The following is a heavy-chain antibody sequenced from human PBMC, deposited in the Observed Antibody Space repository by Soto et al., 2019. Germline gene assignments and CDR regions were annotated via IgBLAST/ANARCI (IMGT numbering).Heavy chain of an antibody. CDR2: IIPFHGVT. Sequence: QVQLVQSGAEVKKPGSSVKVSCKASGGTFSPYTINWVRQAPGQGLEWMGRIIPFHGVTNYAQKFQARVTSTADKSTGTAYMELGGLRFEESAMYYCTRDWEITVSSWSFGGFWGRGTLVTVSS. V-gene: IGHV1-69*08. D-gene: IGHD3-10*01. CDR3: TRDWEITVSSWSFGGF. CDR1: GGTFSPYT. J-gene: IGHJ4*02.